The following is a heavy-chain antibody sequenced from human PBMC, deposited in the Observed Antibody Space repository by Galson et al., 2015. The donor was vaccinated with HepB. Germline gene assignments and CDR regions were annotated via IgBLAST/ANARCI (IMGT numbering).Heavy chain of an antibody. Sequence: SCKASGGTFSSYTISWVRQAPGQGLEWMGRVMPILGIANYAQKFQGRVTITADKSTSTAYMELSSLRSEDTAVYYCAADTAMVSYYYYYGMDVWGQGTTVTVSS. CDR3: AADTAMVSYYYYYGMDV. D-gene: IGHD5-18*01. CDR1: GGTFSSYT. J-gene: IGHJ6*02. V-gene: IGHV1-69*02. CDR2: VMPILGIA.